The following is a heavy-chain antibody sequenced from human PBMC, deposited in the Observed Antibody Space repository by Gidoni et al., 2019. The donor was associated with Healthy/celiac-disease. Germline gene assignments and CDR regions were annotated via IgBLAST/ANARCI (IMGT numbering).Heavy chain of an antibody. CDR1: GFTFSDYD. D-gene: IGHD3-3*01. Sequence: QVQLVESGGGLVKPGGSLKLSCAASGFTFSDYDMSWIRQAPGKGLEWVSYISSSGSTIYYADSVKGRFTISRDNAKNSLYLQMNSLRAEDTAVYYCATSRAYDFWSGYYGWFDPWGQGTLVTVSS. J-gene: IGHJ5*02. V-gene: IGHV3-11*01. CDR3: ATSRAYDFWSGYYGWFDP. CDR2: ISSSGSTI.